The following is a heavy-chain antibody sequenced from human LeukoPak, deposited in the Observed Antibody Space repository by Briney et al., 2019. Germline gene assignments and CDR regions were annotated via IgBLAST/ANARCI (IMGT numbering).Heavy chain of an antibody. V-gene: IGHV3-30*04. CDR1: GFTFSNYA. J-gene: IGHJ3*02. CDR2: ISDDGSNK. Sequence: GGSLRLSCAASGFTFSNYAMHWVRQAPGKGLEWVAVISDDGSNKYYADSVKGRFTISRDNSKNTLYLKMNSLRAEDTAVYYCARVDDLDAFDMWGQGTMVTVSS. CDR3: ARVDDLDAFDM. D-gene: IGHD5-24*01.